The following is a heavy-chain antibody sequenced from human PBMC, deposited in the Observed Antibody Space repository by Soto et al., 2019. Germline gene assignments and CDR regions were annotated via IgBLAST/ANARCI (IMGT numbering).Heavy chain of an antibody. Sequence: GASVKVSCKASGYTFTSYAMHWVRQAPGQRLERMGWINAGTGNTKYSQKFQGRVTITRDTSTSTVYMELRSLRSDDTAVYYSAIQDGGVVYWGQGTLVTVSS. CDR1: GYTFTSYA. J-gene: IGHJ4*02. CDR3: AIQDGGVVY. D-gene: IGHD2-15*01. V-gene: IGHV1-3*01. CDR2: INAGTGNT.